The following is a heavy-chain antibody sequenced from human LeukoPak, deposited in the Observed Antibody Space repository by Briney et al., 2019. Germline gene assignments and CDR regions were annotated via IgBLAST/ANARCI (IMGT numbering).Heavy chain of an antibody. CDR1: GGSFSGYY. CDR2: INHSGST. CDR3: ARVSSDYSNTISYYYYGTDV. V-gene: IGHV4-34*01. D-gene: IGHD4-11*01. Sequence: SETLSLTCAVYGGSFSGYYWSWIRQPPGKGLEWIGEINHSGSTNYNPSLKSRVTISVDTSKNQFSLKLSSVTAADTAVYYCARVSSDYSNTISYYYYGTDVWGQGTTVTVSS. J-gene: IGHJ6*02.